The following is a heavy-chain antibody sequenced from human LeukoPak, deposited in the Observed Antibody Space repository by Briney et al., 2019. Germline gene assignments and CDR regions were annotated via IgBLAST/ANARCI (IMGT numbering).Heavy chain of an antibody. Sequence: PGGSLSLSCAASGFPFSRYSVNWVRHAPGKGLECVSSITSSSSYIYYADSVKGRLTISRDNAKNSLYLQMHSLRAEDTAVYYCARDRGYSYGSYWGQGTLVTVSS. J-gene: IGHJ4*02. CDR3: ARDRGYSYGSY. V-gene: IGHV3-21*01. CDR1: GFPFSRYS. CDR2: ITSSSSYI. D-gene: IGHD5-18*01.